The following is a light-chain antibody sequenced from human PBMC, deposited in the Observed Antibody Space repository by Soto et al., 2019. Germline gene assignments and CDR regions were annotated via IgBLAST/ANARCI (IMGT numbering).Light chain of an antibody. J-gene: IGLJ3*02. CDR3: QVWDSSTARV. V-gene: IGLV3-9*01. Sequence: SYELTQPLSVSVALGQTARITCGGNNIGSKNVHWYQQKPGQAPVLVIYRDSNRPSGIPELFSGSNSGNTATLTISRAQAGDEADYYCQVWDSSTARVFGGGTQLTVL. CDR2: RDS. CDR1: NIGSKN.